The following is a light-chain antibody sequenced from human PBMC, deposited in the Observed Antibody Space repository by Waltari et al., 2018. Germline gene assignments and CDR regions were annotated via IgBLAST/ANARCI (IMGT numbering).Light chain of an antibody. V-gene: IGLV1-51*01. Sequence: QSVLTQPPSVSATPGQKVTISCSGSSSNIGNNYVSWYQHLPGTAPKLLIYDNSKRPSGTPDRFSGSKSGTSATLGITGLQTGDEADYYCGTWDSSLSAGVVFGGGTKLTVL. CDR1: SSNIGNNY. J-gene: IGLJ2*01. CDR2: DNS. CDR3: GTWDSSLSAGVV.